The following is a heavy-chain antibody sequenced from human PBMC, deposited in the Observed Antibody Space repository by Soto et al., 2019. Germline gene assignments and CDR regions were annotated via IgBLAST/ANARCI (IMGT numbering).Heavy chain of an antibody. CDR3: ARGGTYYYGSGSCYPYFDY. J-gene: IGHJ4*02. CDR2: ISSSSSTI. CDR1: GFTFSSYS. Sequence: EVQLVESGGGLVQPGGSLRLSCAASGFTFSSYSMNWVRQAPGKGLEWVSYISSSSSTIYYADSVKGRFTISRDNAKNSLYLQMNSLRAEDTAVYYCARGGTYYYGSGSCYPYFDYWGQGTLVTVSS. D-gene: IGHD3-10*01. V-gene: IGHV3-48*01.